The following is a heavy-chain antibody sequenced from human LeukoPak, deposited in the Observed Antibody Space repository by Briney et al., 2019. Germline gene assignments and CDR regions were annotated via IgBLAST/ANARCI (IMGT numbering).Heavy chain of an antibody. D-gene: IGHD4-23*01. V-gene: IGHV4-59*01. CDR3: ATGESGSTLGGY. CDR1: GGSISSYY. Sequence: SETLSLTCTVSGGSISSYYWSWIRQPPGMGLEWIGCIYYSGSTNYNPSLKSRVTISVDTSKNQFSLKLTSVTAADTAVYYCATGESGSTLGGYWGQGTLVTVSS. J-gene: IGHJ4*02. CDR2: IYYSGST.